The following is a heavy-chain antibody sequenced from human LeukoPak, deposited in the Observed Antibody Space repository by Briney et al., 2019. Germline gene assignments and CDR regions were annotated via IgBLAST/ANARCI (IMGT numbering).Heavy chain of an antibody. Sequence: GGSLRLSCAASGFTFSSYWMSWVRQAPGKGVEWVANIKQDGSEKYYVDSVKGRFTISRDNAKNSLYLQMNSLRAEDTAVYYCARVLTIFGVVTAFDYWGQGTLVTVSS. D-gene: IGHD3-3*01. CDR1: GFTFSSYW. CDR2: IKQDGSEK. CDR3: ARVLTIFGVVTAFDY. V-gene: IGHV3-7*01. J-gene: IGHJ4*02.